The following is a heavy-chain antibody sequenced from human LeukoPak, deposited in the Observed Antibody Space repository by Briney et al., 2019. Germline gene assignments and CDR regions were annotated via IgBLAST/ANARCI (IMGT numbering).Heavy chain of an antibody. CDR3: ARDLGYGDYYYYGMDV. CDR2: INPSPGST. Sequence: ASVKVSCKASGYTFTNYYMQWVRQAPGQGLEWIGIINPSPGSTTYAQKFQGRVTMTRDTSTSTVYMELSSLRSEDTAVYYCARDLGYGDYYYYGMDVWGQGTTVTVSS. V-gene: IGHV1-46*01. CDR1: GYTFTNYY. J-gene: IGHJ6*02. D-gene: IGHD4-17*01.